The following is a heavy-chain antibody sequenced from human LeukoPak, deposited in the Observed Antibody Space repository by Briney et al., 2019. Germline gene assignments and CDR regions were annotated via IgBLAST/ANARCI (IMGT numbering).Heavy chain of an antibody. CDR3: ARGETYYDILTGYIHDAFDI. D-gene: IGHD3-9*01. CDR2: IYHSGST. V-gene: IGHV4-30-2*01. J-gene: IGHJ3*02. Sequence: SETLSLTCAVSGGSISSGGYSWSWIRQPPGKGLEWIGYIYHSGSTYYNPSLKSRVTISVDRSKNQFSLKLSSVTAADTAVYYCARGETYYDILTGYIHDAFDIWGQGTMATVSS. CDR1: GGSISSGGYS.